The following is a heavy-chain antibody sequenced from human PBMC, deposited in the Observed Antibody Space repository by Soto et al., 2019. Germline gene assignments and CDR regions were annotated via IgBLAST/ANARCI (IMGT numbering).Heavy chain of an antibody. V-gene: IGHV3-9*01. CDR1: GFTFDDYA. CDR3: AKDVGPSGVAGSDWYGFDY. CDR2: ISWNSGRI. J-gene: IGHJ4*02. Sequence: SLRLSCAASGFTFDDYAMHWVRQVPGKGLEWVSGISWNSGRIGYADSVKGRLTISRDNAKKSLYLQMNSLRVGDTALYYCAKDVGPSGVAGSDWYGFDYWGQGTLGTVSA. D-gene: IGHD6-19*01.